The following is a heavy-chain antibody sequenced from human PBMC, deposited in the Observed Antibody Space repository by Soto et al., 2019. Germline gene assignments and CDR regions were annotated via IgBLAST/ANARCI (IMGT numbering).Heavy chain of an antibody. CDR1: GFSFNTRGVG. CDR2: TYWDDDR. J-gene: IGHJ1*01. V-gene: IGHV2-5*02. D-gene: IGHD6-19*01. CDR3: AHLVPGPRSFAY. Sequence: QITLKESGPTLVKPTQTLALTCTFSGFSFNTRGVGVAWIRQPPGKALEWLAVTYWDDDRRYRPSLTDRLTSTKDISTNQVVLTMTNMDPVDTGTYYCAHLVPGPRSFAYWGQGALVTVSS.